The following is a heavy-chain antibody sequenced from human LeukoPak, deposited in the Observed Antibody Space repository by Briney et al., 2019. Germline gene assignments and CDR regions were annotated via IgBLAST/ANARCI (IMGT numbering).Heavy chain of an antibody. Sequence: GGSLRLSCAASRFTFSSYWMHWVRQAPGKGLVWVSRINTDGSSTSYADSVKGRFTISRDNAKNTLYLQMNSLRAEDTAVYYCARDCTPIYGDCQPDYWGQGTLVTVSS. CDR2: INTDGSST. J-gene: IGHJ4*02. V-gene: IGHV3-74*01. D-gene: IGHD4-17*01. CDR3: ARDCTPIYGDCQPDY. CDR1: RFTFSSYW.